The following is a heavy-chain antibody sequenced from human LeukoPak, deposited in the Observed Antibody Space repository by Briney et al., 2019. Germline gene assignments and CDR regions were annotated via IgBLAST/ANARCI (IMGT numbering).Heavy chain of an antibody. J-gene: IGHJ5*02. CDR1: GGSFSGYY. CDR3: ARIAGGGWFDP. D-gene: IGHD6-13*01. CDR2: MYYSGSI. V-gene: IGHV4-34*01. Sequence: SETLSLTCAVYGGSFSGYYWGWIRQPPGKGLEWVADMYYSGSIHYNMALRSRVTMSVDTSRNQFSLKLSSVTAADTAMYYCARIAGGGWFDPWGQGTLVTVSS.